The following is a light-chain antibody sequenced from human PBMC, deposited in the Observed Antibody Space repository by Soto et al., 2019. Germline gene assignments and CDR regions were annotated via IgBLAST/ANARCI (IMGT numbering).Light chain of an antibody. J-gene: IGKJ1*01. CDR2: GAS. V-gene: IGKV3-20*01. Sequence: EIVLTQSPGTLSLSPGERATLSCRASQSVSSSYLAWYQQKSGQAPRLLIYGASSRATGIPDRFSGSGSGTDFTLTISSLEPEDFAVYFCQQDYNLPWTFGQGTKVDIK. CDR3: QQDYNLPWT. CDR1: QSVSSSY.